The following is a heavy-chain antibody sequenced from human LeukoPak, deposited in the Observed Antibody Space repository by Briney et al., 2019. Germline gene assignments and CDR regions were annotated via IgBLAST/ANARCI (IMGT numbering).Heavy chain of an antibody. D-gene: IGHD3-3*01. J-gene: IGHJ6*02. CDR3: ARGSDYDFWSGYLGPYGMDV. Sequence: ASVKVSCKASGYTFTSYYMHWVRQAPGQGLEWMGIINPSGGSTSYAQKFQGRVTMTRDTSTSTVYMELSSLRSEDTAVYYCARGSDYDFWSGYLGPYGMDVWDQGTTVTVSS. V-gene: IGHV1-46*01. CDR2: INPSGGST. CDR1: GYTFTSYY.